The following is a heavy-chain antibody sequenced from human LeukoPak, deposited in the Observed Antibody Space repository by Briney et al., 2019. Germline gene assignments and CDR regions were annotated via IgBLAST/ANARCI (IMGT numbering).Heavy chain of an antibody. V-gene: IGHV1-45*02. CDR2: ITPFNGNT. CDR1: GYTFTYRY. D-gene: IGHD3-3*01. Sequence: ASVKVSCKASGYTFTYRYLHWVRQAPGQALEWMGWITPFNGNTNYAQKFQDRVTITRDRSMSTAYMELSSLRSEDTAVYYCARSLGREGDFWSGYFSDYYYGMDVWGQGTTVTVSS. CDR3: ARSLGREGDFWSGYFSDYYYGMDV. J-gene: IGHJ6*02.